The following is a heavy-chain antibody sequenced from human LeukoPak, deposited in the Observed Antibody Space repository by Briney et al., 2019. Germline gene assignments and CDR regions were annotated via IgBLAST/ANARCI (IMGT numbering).Heavy chain of an antibody. CDR2: IYTTGST. Sequence: SETLSLTCTVSGGSISNYYWSWIRQPAGKGLEWIGRIYTTGSTNYNPSLKSRVTISVDKSKNQFSLKPNSVTAADTAVYYCAREMAVADLGGLDYWGQGTLVTASS. CDR1: GGSISNYY. D-gene: IGHD6-19*01. J-gene: IGHJ4*02. V-gene: IGHV4-4*07. CDR3: AREMAVADLGGLDY.